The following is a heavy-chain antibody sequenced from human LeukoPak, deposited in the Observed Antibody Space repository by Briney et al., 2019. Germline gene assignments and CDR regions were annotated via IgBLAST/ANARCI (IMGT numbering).Heavy chain of an antibody. Sequence: SITLYVTCAVYGGSFSGYYWSLIHQPPRQGLYWIGEINHSGSTNYNPSLKSRVTISVDTSKNQFSLKLSSVTAADTAMYYCARDGTSIAAAGMFDPWGQGTLVTVSS. D-gene: IGHD6-13*01. CDR3: ARDGTSIAAAGMFDP. V-gene: IGHV4-34*01. CDR1: GGSFSGYY. CDR2: INHSGST. J-gene: IGHJ5*02.